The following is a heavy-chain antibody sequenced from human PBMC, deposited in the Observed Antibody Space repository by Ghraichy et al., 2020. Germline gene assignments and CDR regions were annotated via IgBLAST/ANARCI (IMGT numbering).Heavy chain of an antibody. CDR1: GGSINSGDYY. J-gene: IGHJ2*01. CDR3: ARGKRYSGGYYARAYWYFDL. V-gene: IGHV4-30-4*01. D-gene: IGHD1-26*01. CDR2: IYYSGDT. Sequence: SETLSLTCSVSGGSINSGDYYWSWIRQPPGKGLEWIGYIYYSGDTDYNPSLKSRVTISVDTSKSEFSLQLNSVTAADTAVYYCARGKRYSGGYYARAYWYFDLWGRGTLVTVSS.